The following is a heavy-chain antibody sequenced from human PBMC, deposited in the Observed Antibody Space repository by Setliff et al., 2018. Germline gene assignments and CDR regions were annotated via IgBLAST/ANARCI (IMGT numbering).Heavy chain of an antibody. J-gene: IGHJ6*03. Sequence: SETLSLTCNVSGGSLSSYTWSWIRQAPGKRLEWIGYLYYSGNTNYNPPLTSRVTISGDTSQKYFSMKLTSVTEADTAVYYCARGPPGYYYYTTVWGQGTTVTVSS. CDR1: GGSLSSYT. CDR3: ARGPPGYYYYTTV. CDR2: LYYSGNT. V-gene: IGHV4-59*01.